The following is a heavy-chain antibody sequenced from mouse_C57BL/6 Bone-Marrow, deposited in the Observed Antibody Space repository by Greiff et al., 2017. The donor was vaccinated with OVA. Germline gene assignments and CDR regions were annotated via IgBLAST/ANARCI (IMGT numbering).Heavy chain of an antibody. V-gene: IGHV2-9-1*01. CDR3: ARNIYYGRAMDY. CDR1: GFSLTSYA. J-gene: IGHJ4*01. CDR2: IWTGGGT. D-gene: IGHD2-1*01. Sequence: VNVVESGPGLVAPSQRLSITCTVSGFSLTSYAISWVRQPPGKGLEWLGVIWTGGGTNYNSALKSRLRISKDNSKSQVFLKMNSLQTDDTARYYCARNIYYGRAMDYWGQGTSVTVSS.